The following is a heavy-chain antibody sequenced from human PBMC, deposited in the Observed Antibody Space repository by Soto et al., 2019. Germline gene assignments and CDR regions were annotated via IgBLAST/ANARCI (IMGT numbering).Heavy chain of an antibody. J-gene: IGHJ4*02. CDR2: ISGYNGNT. D-gene: IGHD3-22*01. V-gene: IGHV1-18*01. CDR3: AQSSGYYYSPDY. CDR1: GYSFTSYG. Sequence: GASVKVSCKASGYSFTSYGISWVRQAPGQGLEWMGWISGYNGNTNFAQKLQGRVTMTTDTSTSTAYMELRSLRSDDTAVYYCAQSSGYYYSPDYWGQGTLVTVSS.